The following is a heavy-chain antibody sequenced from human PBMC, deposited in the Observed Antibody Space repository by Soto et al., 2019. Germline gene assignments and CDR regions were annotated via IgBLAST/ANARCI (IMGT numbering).Heavy chain of an antibody. CDR3: ARSYDTLTGFYLSIDY. CDR2: ISHDGRRT. V-gene: IGHV3-30*04. Sequence: QEQLVESGGGVVQPGRSLRLSCAASGFIFSSFALHWVRQAPGKGLEWVAAISHDGRRTHYADSVKGRFTISRDNSKNSQYLQMTSLRAEDTAMYYCARSYDTLTGFYLSIDYWSLGTLVTVSS. J-gene: IGHJ4*02. D-gene: IGHD3-9*01. CDR1: GFIFSSFA.